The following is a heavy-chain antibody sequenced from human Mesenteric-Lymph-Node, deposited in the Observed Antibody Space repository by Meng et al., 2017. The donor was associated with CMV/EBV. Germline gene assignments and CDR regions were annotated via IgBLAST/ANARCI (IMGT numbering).Heavy chain of an antibody. V-gene: IGHV1-8*01. D-gene: IGHD3-10*01. CDR3: ARWFKGIGADY. CDR2: MNPKSGNT. CDR1: GNTFINYD. J-gene: IGHJ4*02. Sequence: SCKASGNTFINYDINWVRQATGHGLEWMGWMNPKSGNTGYAQKLQGRVTMTRDTSIDTAYLELTSLGSDDTAVYYCARWFKGIGADYWGQGTLVTVSS.